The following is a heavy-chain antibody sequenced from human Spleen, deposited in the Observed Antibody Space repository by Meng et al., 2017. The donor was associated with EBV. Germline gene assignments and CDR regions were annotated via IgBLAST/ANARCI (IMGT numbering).Heavy chain of an antibody. D-gene: IGHD3-10*01. CDR2: ISSGGAGK. V-gene: IGHV3-23*01. J-gene: IGHJ4*02. CDR3: ARGLAHRTLLRGLIVSLDY. Sequence: EVQLLVSXXGLLQPGESLRLSCSAFGFTFSNYAMGWVRQAPGKGLQWVSAISSGGAGKYYADSVKGLFTISRDNSENTLYLQMNSLRAEDSAVYYCARGLAHRTLLRGLIVSLDYWGQGTLVTVSS. CDR1: GFTFSNYA.